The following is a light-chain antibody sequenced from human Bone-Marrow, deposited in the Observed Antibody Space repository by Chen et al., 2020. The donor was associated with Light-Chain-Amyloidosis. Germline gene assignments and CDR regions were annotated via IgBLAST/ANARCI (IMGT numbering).Light chain of an antibody. CDR1: SSDIGGNKY. J-gene: IGLJ3*02. CDR2: DVN. CDR3: SSITDSTTWV. Sequence: QSALTQPASVSGSPGQSITIPCTGSSSDIGGNKYVSWYQQYPGKAPKLMIYDVNNRPSGVSNRFSGSKSGSTASLTISGLQAEDEAAYYCSSITDSTTWVFGGGTKVTVL. V-gene: IGLV2-14*01.